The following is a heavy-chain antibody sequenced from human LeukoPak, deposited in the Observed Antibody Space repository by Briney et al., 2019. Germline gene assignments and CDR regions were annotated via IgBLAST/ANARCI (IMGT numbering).Heavy chain of an antibody. CDR1: GGSFSSYY. J-gene: IGHJ5*02. Sequence: PSETLSLTCTVSGGSFSSYYWSLIRQPPGKGLEWIGYSYYSGSTNYNPSLKSRVTISVDASKNQFSLKLSSVTAADTAVYYCARRQQLVRGWFDPWGQGTLVTVSS. CDR2: SYYSGST. V-gene: IGHV4-59*12. D-gene: IGHD6-13*01. CDR3: ARRQQLVRGWFDP.